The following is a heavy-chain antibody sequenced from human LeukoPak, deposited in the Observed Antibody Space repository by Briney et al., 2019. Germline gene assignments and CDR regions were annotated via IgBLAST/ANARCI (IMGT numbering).Heavy chain of an antibody. CDR2: ISSSGGTT. CDR3: AKAGIAVPATPEY. CDR1: GFTFSSYA. V-gene: IGHV3-23*01. Sequence: GGSLRLSCAASGFTFSSYAMNWVRQGPGKGLEWVSVISSSGGTTYYSDSVKGRFIISRDNSKNTLYLQMNSLRAEDTAVYYCAKAGIAVPATPEYCGQGTQVTVSS. J-gene: IGHJ4*02. D-gene: IGHD6-19*01.